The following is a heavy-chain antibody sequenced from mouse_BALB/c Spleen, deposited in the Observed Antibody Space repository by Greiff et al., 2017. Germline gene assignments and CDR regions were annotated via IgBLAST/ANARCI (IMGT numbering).Heavy chain of an antibody. J-gene: IGHJ3*01. CDR1: GFAFSSYD. V-gene: IGHV5-12-1*01. CDR2: ISSGGGST. Sequence: EVKVVESGGGLVKPGGSLKLSCAASGFAFSSYDMSWVRQTPEKRLEWVAYISSGGGSTYYPDTVKGRFTISRDNAKNTLYLQMSSLKSEDTAMYYCARQTAGFAYWGQGTLVTVSA. CDR3: ARQTAGFAY.